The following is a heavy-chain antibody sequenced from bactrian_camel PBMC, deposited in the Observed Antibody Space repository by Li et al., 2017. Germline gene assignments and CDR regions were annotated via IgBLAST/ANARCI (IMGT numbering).Heavy chain of an antibody. D-gene: IGHD1*01. V-gene: IGHV3S29*01. CDR2: IFASGAT. J-gene: IGHJ4*01. CDR3: ANRDWANVAN. CDR1: VYIYSTNY. Sequence: QLVESGGGSVQAGGSLTLSCAVNVYIYSTNYLGWFRQAPGKELEWVSSIFASGATSYRDSVQRRFTISRDNAKRMLYLKLDNLTSEDTAMYYCANRDWANVANRGQGTQVTVS.